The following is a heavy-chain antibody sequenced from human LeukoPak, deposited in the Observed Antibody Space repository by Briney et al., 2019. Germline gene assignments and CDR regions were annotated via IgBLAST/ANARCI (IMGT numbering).Heavy chain of an antibody. J-gene: IGHJ4*02. CDR3: ARTNPVYGDYDY. CDR1: EFSVNDNY. D-gene: IGHD4-17*01. CDR2: MFPDGRT. V-gene: IGHV3-53*01. Sequence: GSLRLSCAVSEFSVNDNYMSWVRQAPGKGLQWVSVMFPDGRTYYADSVKGRFTISRDLARNTLLLQMHSLRADDTAVHYCARTNPVYGDYDYWGQGTLVTVSS.